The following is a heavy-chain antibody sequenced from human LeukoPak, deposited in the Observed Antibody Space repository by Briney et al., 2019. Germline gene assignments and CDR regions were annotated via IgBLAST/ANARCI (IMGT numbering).Heavy chain of an antibody. Sequence: SETLSLTCTVSGGSISSHYWSWIRQPPGKGLEWIGYVYYSGSTNYNPSLKSRVTISVDTSKNQFSLKLSSVTAADTAVYYCASPSSIAAAGVDYWGQGTLVTVSS. CDR3: ASPSSIAAAGVDY. CDR1: GGSISSHY. CDR2: VYYSGST. V-gene: IGHV4-59*08. J-gene: IGHJ4*02. D-gene: IGHD6-13*01.